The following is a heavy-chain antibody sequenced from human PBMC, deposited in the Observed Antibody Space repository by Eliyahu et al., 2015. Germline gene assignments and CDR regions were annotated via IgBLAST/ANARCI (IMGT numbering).Heavy chain of an antibody. Sequence: QVTLRESGPALVKPTQTLTLTCTFXXFSLSTXGVCVSWIRQPPGRALEWLALAAWDADESYSTSLETRLSISRDTSKNQVVLRLTNMQPEDTATYYCARMFFYGPEGPHDACDVWGQGTLVTVPS. CDR1: XFSLSTXGVC. V-gene: IGHV2-70*01. CDR3: ARMFFYGPEGPHDACDV. D-gene: IGHD3-10*01. CDR2: AAWDADE. J-gene: IGHJ3*01.